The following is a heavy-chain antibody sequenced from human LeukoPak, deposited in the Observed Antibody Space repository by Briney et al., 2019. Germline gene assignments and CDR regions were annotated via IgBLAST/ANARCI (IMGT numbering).Heavy chain of an antibody. D-gene: IGHD2-2*01. Sequence: GGSLRLSCAASGFTFSSYSLNWVRQAPGKGLEWVSAISGSGGSTYYADSVKGRFTISRDNSKNTLYLQMNSLRAEDTAVYYCAKDQDEFCSSTSSYWGQGTLVTVSS. CDR3: AKDQDEFCSSTSSY. CDR1: GFTFSSYS. CDR2: ISGSGGST. V-gene: IGHV3-23*01. J-gene: IGHJ4*02.